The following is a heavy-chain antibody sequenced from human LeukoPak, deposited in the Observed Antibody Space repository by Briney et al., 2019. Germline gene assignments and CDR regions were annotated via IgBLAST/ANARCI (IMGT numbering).Heavy chain of an antibody. V-gene: IGHV3-74*01. J-gene: IGHJ3*01. Sequence: GGSLRLSCAASGFTFSNYWMHWVRQAPGKGLVWVSRITSDGSSTIYADSVKGRFTTSRDNAKNTVYLQMNSLKVEDTAVYYCARGQSSGWTYDAFDLWGQGTMVTVSS. D-gene: IGHD6-19*01. CDR2: ITSDGSST. CDR1: GFTFSNYW. CDR3: ARGQSSGWTYDAFDL.